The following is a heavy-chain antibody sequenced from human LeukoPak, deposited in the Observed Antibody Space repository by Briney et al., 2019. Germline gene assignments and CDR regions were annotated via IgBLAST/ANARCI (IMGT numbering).Heavy chain of an antibody. CDR1: GGSISHYY. V-gene: IGHV4-59*01. Sequence: SETLSLTCTVSGGSISHYYWSWIRQPPGKGLEWIGYIYYSGSTNYNPSLKSRVTISVDTSKNQFSLKLNSVTAADTAVYYCAREDPRTKVPEGMDVWGQGTTVTVSS. CDR2: IYYSGST. D-gene: IGHD4/OR15-4a*01. CDR3: AREDPRTKVPEGMDV. J-gene: IGHJ6*02.